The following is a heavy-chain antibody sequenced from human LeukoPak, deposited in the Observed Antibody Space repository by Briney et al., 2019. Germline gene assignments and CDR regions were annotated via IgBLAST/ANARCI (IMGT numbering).Heavy chain of an antibody. V-gene: IGHV3-49*04. CDR3: TRDRPPIAARPSWFDP. Sequence: GRSLRLSCTASGFTFGDYAMSWVRQAPGKGLEWVGFIRSKAYGGTTEYAASVKGRFTISGDDSKSIAYLQMNSLKTEDTAVYYCTRDRPPIAARPSWFDPWGQGTLVTVSS. J-gene: IGHJ5*02. D-gene: IGHD6-6*01. CDR2: IRSKAYGGTT. CDR1: GFTFGDYA.